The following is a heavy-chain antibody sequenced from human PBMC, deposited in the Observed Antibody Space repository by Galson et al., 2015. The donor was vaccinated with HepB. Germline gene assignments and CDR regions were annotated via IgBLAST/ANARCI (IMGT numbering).Heavy chain of an antibody. CDR2: ISGSGGST. CDR1: GFTFSSYA. CDR3: AKDIRVRQWFGEGNYYGMDV. J-gene: IGHJ6*02. Sequence: SLRLSCAASGFTFSSYAMSWVRQAPGKGLEWVSAISGSGGSTYYADSVKGRFTISRDNSKNTLYLQMNSLRAEDTAVYYCAKDIRVRQWFGEGNYYGMDVWGQGTTVTVSS. D-gene: IGHD3-10*01. V-gene: IGHV3-23*01.